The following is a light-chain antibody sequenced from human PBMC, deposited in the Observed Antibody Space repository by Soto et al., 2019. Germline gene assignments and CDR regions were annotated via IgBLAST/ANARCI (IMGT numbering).Light chain of an antibody. CDR2: DAS. CDR3: QQFDKLIT. V-gene: IGKV3D-20*01. Sequence: EIVLTQSPATLSLSPGERATLSCGASQTISNNFLAWYQRRPGLAPRLLIYDASNRAAGIPDRFSGSGYGTDFTLTISRLEPEDFAVYYCQQFDKLITFGGGTKVEI. J-gene: IGKJ4*01. CDR1: QTISNNF.